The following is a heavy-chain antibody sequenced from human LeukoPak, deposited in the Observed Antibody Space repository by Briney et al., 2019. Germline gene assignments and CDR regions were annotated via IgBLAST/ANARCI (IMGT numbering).Heavy chain of an antibody. CDR3: ARGGYADDYGDYYDLTTFDY. CDR2: IYYSGST. CDR1: GGSISSGDYY. V-gene: IGHV4-30-4*01. Sequence: SQTLSLTCTVSGGSISSGDYYWSWIRQPPGKGLEWIGYIYYSGSTYYNPSLKSRVTISVDTSKNQFSLKLSSVTAADTAVYYCARGGYADDYGDYYDLTTFDYWGQGTLVTVSS. D-gene: IGHD4-17*01. J-gene: IGHJ4*02.